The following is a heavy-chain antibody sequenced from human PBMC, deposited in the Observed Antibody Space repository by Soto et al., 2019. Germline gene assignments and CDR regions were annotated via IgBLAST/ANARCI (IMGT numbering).Heavy chain of an antibody. Sequence: GASVKVSCKASGYTFTSSGISWVRQAPGQGLERMGWISAYNGNTNYAQKLQGRVTMTTDTSTSTAYMELRSLRSDDTAVYYCARDVDTAMVELDYYYYNMDVWGEGTTVTVSS. CDR3: ARDVDTAMVELDYYYYNMDV. J-gene: IGHJ6*03. CDR2: ISAYNGNT. CDR1: GYTFTSSG. D-gene: IGHD5-18*01. V-gene: IGHV1-18*01.